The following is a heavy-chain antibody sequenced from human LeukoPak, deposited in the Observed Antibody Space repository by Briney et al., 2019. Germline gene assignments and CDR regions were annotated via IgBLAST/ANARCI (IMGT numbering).Heavy chain of an antibody. D-gene: IGHD6-19*01. CDR2: IYYSGST. V-gene: IGHV4-30-4*08. Sequence: SQTLSLTCTVSGGFIISSAYYWSWIRQPPGKGLEWIGYIYYSGSTYYNPSLKSRVTISLDTSKNQFSLKLSSVTAADTAVYYCVRTEVSSGSEDYWGQGTLVTVSS. CDR3: VRTEVSSGSEDY. CDR1: GGFIISSAYY. J-gene: IGHJ4*02.